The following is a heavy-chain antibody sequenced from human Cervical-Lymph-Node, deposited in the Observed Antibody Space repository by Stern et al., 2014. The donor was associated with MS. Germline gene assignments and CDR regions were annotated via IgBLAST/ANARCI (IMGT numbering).Heavy chain of an antibody. Sequence: VHLVESGAEVKKPGSSVKVSCKASGGTSNSHGISWVRQAPGQGLEWMGGISPVLSTIDYAQKFQGRVTITADESTSTTYMELSSLRSEDTAVYYCARRGSARRVSGWLDPWGQGTLVTVSS. J-gene: IGHJ5*02. CDR3: ARRGSARRVSGWLDP. V-gene: IGHV1-69*01. CDR1: GGTSNSHG. D-gene: IGHD1-26*01. CDR2: ISPVLSTI.